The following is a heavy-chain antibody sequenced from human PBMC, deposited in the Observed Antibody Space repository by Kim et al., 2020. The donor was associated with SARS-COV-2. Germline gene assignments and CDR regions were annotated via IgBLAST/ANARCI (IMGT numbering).Heavy chain of an antibody. CDR2: INHSGET. CDR1: GGSFSDNY. CDR3: ARGARHLGESSGWF. D-gene: IGHD3-10*01. Sequence: SETLSLTCAVFGGSFSDNYWNWVRPAPGRGLEWVGEINHSGETSYTSALRSRLTISVDTSKNQFSLRLSSVTAADTAVYFCARGARHLGESSGWF. J-gene: IGHJ5*01. V-gene: IGHV4-34*01.